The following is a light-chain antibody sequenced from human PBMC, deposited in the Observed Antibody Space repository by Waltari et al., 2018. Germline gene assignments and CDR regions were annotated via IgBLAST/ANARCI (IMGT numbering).Light chain of an antibody. CDR1: QSVSSN. J-gene: IGKJ1*01. Sequence: EIVMTQSPATVSVSPGERATLSCRASQSVSSNLAWYQQKPGQAPRLLIYGASTRATGIPARFSGSWSGTDFTLTISSLQSEDFAVYYCLHYNNWPHWTFGQGTKVEIK. CDR3: LHYNNWPHWT. CDR2: GAS. V-gene: IGKV3-15*01.